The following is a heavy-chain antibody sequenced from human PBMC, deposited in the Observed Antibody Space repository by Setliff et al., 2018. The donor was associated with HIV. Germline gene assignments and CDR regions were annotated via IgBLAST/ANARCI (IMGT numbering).Heavy chain of an antibody. V-gene: IGHV1-18*04. CDR2: ISPSFGTT. J-gene: IGHJ6*02. D-gene: IGHD6-19*01. CDR1: GYTFTTYG. CDR3: ARLCSGWSDSFYYAVDI. Sequence: ASVKVSCKASGYTFTTYGISWVQQAPGHGLEWMGWISPSFGTTNYAQKFLDRVTMTIDTATSRAYMELRSLRSDDTAVYSCARLCSGWSDSFYYAVDIWGQGTTVTVSS.